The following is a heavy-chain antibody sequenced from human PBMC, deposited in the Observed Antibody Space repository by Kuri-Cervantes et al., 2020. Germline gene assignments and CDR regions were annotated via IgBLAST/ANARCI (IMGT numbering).Heavy chain of an antibody. CDR2: IYSGGST. D-gene: IGHD6-13*01. CDR1: GFTFSSYG. J-gene: IGHJ4*02. V-gene: IGHV3-53*01. CDR3: ARSGAATKSVTRDYFDY. Sequence: GGSLRLSCAASGFTFSSYGMHWVRQAPGKGLEWVSVIYSGGSTYYADSVKGRFTISRDNSKNTLYLQMNSLRAEDTAVYYCARSGAATKSVTRDYFDYWGQGTLVTVSS.